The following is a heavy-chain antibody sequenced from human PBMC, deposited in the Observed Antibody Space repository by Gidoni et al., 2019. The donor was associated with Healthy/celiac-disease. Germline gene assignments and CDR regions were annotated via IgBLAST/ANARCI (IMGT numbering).Heavy chain of an antibody. CDR1: GFTFSSYW. CDR2: IKQDGSGK. D-gene: IGHD1-26*01. CDR3: ARGVGADNWFDP. Sequence: EVQMVEPGGGLVQPGGSLRLPCAASGFTFSSYWMSWVSQAPGKGLEWVANIKQDGSGKYYVDSVKGRFTISRDNAKNSLYLQMNSLRAEGTAVYYCARGVGADNWFDPWGQGTLVTVSS. J-gene: IGHJ5*02. V-gene: IGHV3-7*04.